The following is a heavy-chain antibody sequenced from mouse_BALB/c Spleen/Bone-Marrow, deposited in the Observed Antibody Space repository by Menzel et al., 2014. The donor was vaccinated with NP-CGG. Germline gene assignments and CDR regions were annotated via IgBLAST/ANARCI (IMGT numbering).Heavy chain of an antibody. CDR3: ARQTYYDYDGYFDY. J-gene: IGHJ2*01. Sequence: EVHLVESGGDLVKPGGSLKLSCAASGFTFXSYGMSWVRQTPDKRLEWVATISSGGSYTYYPDSVKGRFTIPRDNAKNTLYLQMSSLKSEDTAMYYCARQTYYDYDGYFDYWGQGTTLTVSS. CDR2: ISSGGSYT. D-gene: IGHD2-4*01. CDR1: GFTFXSYG. V-gene: IGHV5-6*01.